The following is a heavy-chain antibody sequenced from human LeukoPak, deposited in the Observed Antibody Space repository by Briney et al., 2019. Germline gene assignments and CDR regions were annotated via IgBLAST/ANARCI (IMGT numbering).Heavy chain of an antibody. V-gene: IGHV1-46*01. D-gene: IGHD3-10*01. CDR2: INPSGGST. CDR1: GYTFTSYY. CDR3: AREPSPMVRGYSPAY. J-gene: IGHJ4*02. Sequence: ASVKVSCKASGYTFTSYYMHWVRQAPGQGLEWMGIINPSGGSTIYAQNFQGRVTMTRDTSTSTAHMELRSLRSEDTAVYYCAREPSPMVRGYSPAYWGQGTLVTVSS.